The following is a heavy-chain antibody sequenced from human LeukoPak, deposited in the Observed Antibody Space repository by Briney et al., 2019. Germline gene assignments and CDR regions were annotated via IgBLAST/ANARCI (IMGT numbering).Heavy chain of an antibody. J-gene: IGHJ5*02. D-gene: IGHD3-10*01. CDR3: ARGHGSAFDP. CDR2: MHPDNGNT. V-gene: IGHV1-8*01. Sequence: ASVKVSCETSGYAFTNYDINWVRQTPGQGLEWMGWMHPDNGNTGYAQKFQGRVTMTRNTSITTAYMELRSLRSDDTAVYYCARGHGSAFDPWGQGTLVTVSS. CDR1: GYAFTNYD.